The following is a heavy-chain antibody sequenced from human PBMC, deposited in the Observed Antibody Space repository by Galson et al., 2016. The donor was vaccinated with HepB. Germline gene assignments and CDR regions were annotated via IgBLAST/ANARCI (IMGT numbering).Heavy chain of an antibody. D-gene: IGHD3-10*01. CDR3: ARTYGSGCIGWDI. CDR1: GASISRGAYY. CDR2: IYYTGST. V-gene: IGHV4-31*03. J-gene: IGHJ4*02. Sequence: TLSLTCTVSGASISRGAYYWSCIRQHPVKGLEWIGYIYYTGSTYYNPSLKGRVIISADTAQNQFSLKVNSVTAADTAIYYCARTYGSGCIGWDIWGQGTLVTVSS.